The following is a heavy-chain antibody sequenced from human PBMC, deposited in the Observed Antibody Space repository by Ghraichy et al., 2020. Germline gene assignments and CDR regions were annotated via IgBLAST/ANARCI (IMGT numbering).Heavy chain of an antibody. Sequence: GESLNISCAASGFTFSSYEMNWVRQAPGKGLAWVSYISTSGSTIYYADSVKGRFTISRDNAKNSLFLQMNSLRAEDTAVYYCARTHYPYSMDVWGQGTTVTVSS. V-gene: IGHV3-48*03. CDR1: GFTFSSYE. J-gene: IGHJ6*02. CDR2: ISTSGSTI. CDR3: ARTHYPYSMDV.